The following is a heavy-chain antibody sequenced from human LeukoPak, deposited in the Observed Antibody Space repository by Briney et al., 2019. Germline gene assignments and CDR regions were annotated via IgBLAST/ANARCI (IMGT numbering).Heavy chain of an antibody. CDR1: GGSISSSSYY. Sequence: SETLSLTCTVSGGSISSSSYYWGWIRQPPGKGLEWIGSIYYSGSTYYNPSLKSRVTISVDTSKNQFSLKLSSVTAADTAVYYCARDFGYYYGSGSDNWGQGTLVTVSS. J-gene: IGHJ4*02. CDR2: IYYSGST. CDR3: ARDFGYYYGSGSDN. V-gene: IGHV4-39*07. D-gene: IGHD3-10*01.